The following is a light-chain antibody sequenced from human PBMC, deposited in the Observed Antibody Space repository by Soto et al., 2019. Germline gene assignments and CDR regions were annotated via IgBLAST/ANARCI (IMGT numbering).Light chain of an antibody. V-gene: IGLV2-14*01. CDR3: SSYTSSRLYV. J-gene: IGLJ1*01. CDR2: EVS. CDR1: SSDVGGYKY. Sequence: LAQPASVSGSPGQSITISCTGTSSDVGGYKYVSWYQQHPGKAPELMIYEVSNRPSGVSNRFSGSKSGNTASLTISGLQAEDEADYYCSSYTSSRLYVFGTGTKVTVL.